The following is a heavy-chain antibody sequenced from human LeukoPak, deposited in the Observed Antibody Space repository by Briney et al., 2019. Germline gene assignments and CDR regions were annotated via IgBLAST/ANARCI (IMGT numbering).Heavy chain of an antibody. CDR3: ARGGVDYYGSGTYYLMYYFDY. CDR2: ISGSGDNT. J-gene: IGHJ4*02. D-gene: IGHD3-10*01. Sequence: GGSLRLSCAASGFTFSSYAMNWVRQAPGKGLEWISSISGSGDNTYYADSVKGRFTISRDNSKNTLYLQMNSLRAEDTAVYFCARGGVDYYGSGTYYLMYYFDYWGQGALVTVSS. V-gene: IGHV3-23*01. CDR1: GFTFSSYA.